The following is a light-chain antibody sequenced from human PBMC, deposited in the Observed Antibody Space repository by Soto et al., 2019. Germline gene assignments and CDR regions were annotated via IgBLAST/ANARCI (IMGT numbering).Light chain of an antibody. CDR2: DVS. J-gene: IGLJ1*01. CDR3: SSYSSSSTLV. V-gene: IGLV2-14*03. CDR1: SSDVGGYNF. Sequence: VLTQPASVSGSPGQSITVFCTGTSSDVGGYNFVSWYQQHPGKAPKLMLYDVSHRPSGVSNRFPGSKSGNTASLTISGLHTEDEADYYCSSYSSSSTLVFGSGAKVTVL.